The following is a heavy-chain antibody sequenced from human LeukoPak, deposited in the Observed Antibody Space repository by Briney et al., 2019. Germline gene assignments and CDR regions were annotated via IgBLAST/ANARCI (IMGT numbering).Heavy chain of an antibody. Sequence: SETLSLTCAVYGGSFSGYYWSWIRQPPGKGLEWIGEINHSGSTNYNPSLKSRVTISVDTSKNQFSLKLSSVTAADTAVYYCASSRGVYSSSWYLVYWGQGTLVTVSS. CDR3: ASSRGVYSSSWYLVY. D-gene: IGHD6-13*01. J-gene: IGHJ4*02. V-gene: IGHV4-34*01. CDR1: GGSFSGYY. CDR2: INHSGST.